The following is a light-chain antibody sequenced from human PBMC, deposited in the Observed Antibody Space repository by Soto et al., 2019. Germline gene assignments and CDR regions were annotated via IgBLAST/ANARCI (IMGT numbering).Light chain of an antibody. CDR2: GAS. CDR1: QSVSAY. J-gene: IGKJ4*01. CDR3: QQRTNWPLT. V-gene: IGKV3-11*01. Sequence: EIVLTQSPGTLSLSPGERATLSCRASQSVSAYLAWYQQRPGQAPRLLLYGASTRATGIPARFSGSGSGTDFTLTISSLQPEDFAVYYCQQRTNWPLTFGGGTKVDIK.